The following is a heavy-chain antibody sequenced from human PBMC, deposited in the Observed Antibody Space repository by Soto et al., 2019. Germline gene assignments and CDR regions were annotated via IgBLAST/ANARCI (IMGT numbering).Heavy chain of an antibody. CDR2: INVCGENT. CDR3: AKHSYYDFWPGHYYYLDF. J-gene: IGHJ4*02. Sequence: GRSLRLSCVTSRFSFNTFAMSWVRQAPGKGLEWVSAINVCGENTYYADSVQGRFTISRDNHKNTLYLQMVGLRAEDTVVYYCAKHSYYDFWPGHYYYLDFWGQGTLVTVSS. CDR1: RFSFNTFA. D-gene: IGHD3-3*01. V-gene: IGHV3-23*01.